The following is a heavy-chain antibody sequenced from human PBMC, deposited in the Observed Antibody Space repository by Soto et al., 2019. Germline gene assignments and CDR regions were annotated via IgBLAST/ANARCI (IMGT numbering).Heavy chain of an antibody. CDR2: INYSGHT. Sequence: QLQESGPGLVKPSETMSLTCTVSGDSSSGGIFYWGWMRQLAGKGLEWIGSINYSGHTYHNPSLKSRVTISVDPSRNQFSLDLTSVTAADPAVYYCARQRAWYGEWAFDIWGQGTMVTVSS. V-gene: IGHV4-39*01. CDR3: ARQRAWYGEWAFDI. J-gene: IGHJ3*02. D-gene: IGHD3-10*01. CDR1: GDSSSGGIFY.